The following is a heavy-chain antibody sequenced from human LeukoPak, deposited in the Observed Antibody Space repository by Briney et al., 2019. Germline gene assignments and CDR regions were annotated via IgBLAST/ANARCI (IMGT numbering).Heavy chain of an antibody. CDR1: GGSISSYY. V-gene: IGHV4-59*01. J-gene: IGHJ4*02. D-gene: IGHD3-22*01. CDR2: IYYGGST. Sequence: SETLSLTCTVSGGSISSYYWSWIRQPPGKGLEWIGYIYYGGSTNYNPSLKSRVTISVDTSKNQFSLKLSSVTAADTAVYYCARSTEYYYDSSGYYRIFDYWGQGTLVTVSS. CDR3: ARSTEYYYDSSGYYRIFDY.